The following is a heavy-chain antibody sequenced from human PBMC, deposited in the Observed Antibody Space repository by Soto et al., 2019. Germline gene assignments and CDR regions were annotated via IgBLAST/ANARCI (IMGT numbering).Heavy chain of an antibody. CDR1: ADKVSYSSAA. D-gene: IGHD2-8*01. V-gene: IGHV6-1*01. J-gene: IGHJ6*02. CDR3: ERLLANVDFGMDV. CDR2: TYYRSKWYN. Sequence: SFTCAVAADKVSYSSAASSCSSQGRSRGLELLGRTYYRSKWYNDYAISMKSRITINPDTSKNQFSLQLDSVTPEDTAVYYCERLLANVDFGMDVWGQGTTVTVSS.